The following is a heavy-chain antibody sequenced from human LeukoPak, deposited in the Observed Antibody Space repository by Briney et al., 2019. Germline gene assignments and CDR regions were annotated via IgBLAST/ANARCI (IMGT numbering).Heavy chain of an antibody. CDR2: INHSGST. D-gene: IGHD3-10*01. J-gene: IGHJ6*04. V-gene: IGHV4-34*01. CDR1: GVSFSGYY. Sequence: SETLSLTCAVYGVSFSGYYWSWIRQPPGKGLEWIGEINHSGSTNYNPSLKSRVTISVDTSKNQFSLKLSSVTAADTAVYYCASSYYYGSGKRRPRGGYGMDVWGKGTTVTVSS. CDR3: ASSYYYGSGKRRPRGGYGMDV.